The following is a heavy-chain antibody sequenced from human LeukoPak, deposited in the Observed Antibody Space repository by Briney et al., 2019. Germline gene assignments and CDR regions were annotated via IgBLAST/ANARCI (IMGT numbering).Heavy chain of an antibody. CDR2: IKQDGSEK. CDR1: GFTFSSYW. Sequence: GGSLRLSCAASGFTFSSYWMSWVRQAPGKGLEWVANIKQDGSEKYYVDSVKGRFTISRDNAKNSLCLQMNSLRAEDTAVYYCARALVWFGELLNYYYGMDVWGQGTTVTVSS. V-gene: IGHV3-7*01. D-gene: IGHD3-10*01. J-gene: IGHJ6*02. CDR3: ARALVWFGELLNYYYGMDV.